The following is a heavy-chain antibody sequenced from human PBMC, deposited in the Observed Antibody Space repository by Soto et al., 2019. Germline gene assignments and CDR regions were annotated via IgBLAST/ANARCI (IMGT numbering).Heavy chain of an antibody. J-gene: IGHJ4*02. CDR1: GFTFSRYS. Sequence: GGSLRLACAASGFTFSRYSMNWVSQAQGKGLEWVSYISSSSSTIYYADSVKGRFTISRDNATNSLYLQMKSLRAADTAVDYFARYRSRVYSYDGFDFFGQGTLVTVSS. V-gene: IGHV3-48*04. CDR2: ISSSSSTI. CDR3: ARYRSRVYSYDGFDF. D-gene: IGHD5-18*01.